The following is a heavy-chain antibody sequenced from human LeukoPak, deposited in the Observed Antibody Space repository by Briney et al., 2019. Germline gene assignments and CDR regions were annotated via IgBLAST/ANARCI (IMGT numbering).Heavy chain of an antibody. CDR2: IYYSGST. J-gene: IGHJ5*02. V-gene: IGHV4-30-4*08. Sequence: SQTLSLTCTVSGGSISSGDYYWSWIRQPPGKGLEWIGYIYYSGSTYYNPSLKSRVTISVDTSKNQFSLKLSSVTAADTAVYYCAAKELVPVAKFDPWGQGTLVTVSS. CDR1: GGSISSGDYY. CDR3: AAKELVPVAKFDP. D-gene: IGHD2-2*01.